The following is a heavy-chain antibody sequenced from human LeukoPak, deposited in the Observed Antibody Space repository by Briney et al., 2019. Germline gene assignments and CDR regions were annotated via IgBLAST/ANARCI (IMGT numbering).Heavy chain of an antibody. Sequence: SETLSLTCTVSGGSISSYYWSWIRQPPGKGLEWIGYIYYSGSTNTTPSLKSRVTISVDTSKHQFSLKLSSVTAADTAVYYCARHYYYYDSSGYYPLFDYWGQGTLVTVSS. D-gene: IGHD3-22*01. J-gene: IGHJ4*02. CDR3: ARHYYYYDSSGYYPLFDY. CDR1: GGSISSYY. V-gene: IGHV4-59*08. CDR2: IYYSGST.